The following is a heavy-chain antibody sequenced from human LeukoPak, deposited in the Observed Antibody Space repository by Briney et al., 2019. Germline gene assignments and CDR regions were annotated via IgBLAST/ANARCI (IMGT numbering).Heavy chain of an antibody. Sequence: PGGSVRLSCAASGFTFSSYGMSWVRQAPGKGLEGVSAISGSGGSTYYADSVKGRFTISRHNSKNTLYLQMNSLRAEDTAVYYCAKGRSPNRPGPAVPFDYWGQGTLVTVSS. CDR1: GFTFSSYG. D-gene: IGHD2-2*01. J-gene: IGHJ4*02. CDR2: ISGSGGST. V-gene: IGHV3-23*01. CDR3: AKGRSPNRPGPAVPFDY.